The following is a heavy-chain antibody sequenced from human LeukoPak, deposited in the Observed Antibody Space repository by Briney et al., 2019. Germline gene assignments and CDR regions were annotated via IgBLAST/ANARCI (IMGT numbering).Heavy chain of an antibody. J-gene: IGHJ4*02. CDR3: ARHLGYGGYVYYFDY. V-gene: IGHV5-51*01. CDR2: IYPGDSDT. CDR1: GYSFTSYW. D-gene: IGHD4-17*01. Sequence: GESLKISCKGSGYSFTSYWIGWVRQMPGKGLEWMGIIYPGDSDTRYSPSFQGQVTISADKSISTAYLQWSSLKASDTAMYYCARHLGYGGYVYYFDYWGQGTLVTVSS.